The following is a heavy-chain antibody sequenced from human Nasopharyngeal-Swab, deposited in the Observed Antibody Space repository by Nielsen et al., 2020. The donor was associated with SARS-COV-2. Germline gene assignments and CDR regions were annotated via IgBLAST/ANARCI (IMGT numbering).Heavy chain of an antibody. CDR1: GGSISSGTYY. J-gene: IGHJ6*02. CDR3: ARDDGSYGMDV. CDR2: IYYKGNT. V-gene: IGHV4-39*07. D-gene: IGHD3-10*01. Sequence: SETLSLTCTVSGGSISSGTYYWGWIRQPPGMGLEWIGNIYYKGNTYYNPSLKSRVTISVDTSKNQFSLRLTSVTAADTAVYYCARDDGSYGMDVWGQGTTVTVSS.